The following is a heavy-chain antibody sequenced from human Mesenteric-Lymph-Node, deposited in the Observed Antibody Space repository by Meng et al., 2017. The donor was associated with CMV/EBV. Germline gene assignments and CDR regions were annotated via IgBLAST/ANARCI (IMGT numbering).Heavy chain of an antibody. D-gene: IGHD1-26*01. Sequence: GESLKISCAASGFTFSSYAMSWVRQAPGKGLEWVSFIYSDGFGTYYADSVKGRFTISRDNFKNTLYLQMNSLRAEDTAVYYCAKVVGGAYWYFDLWGRGTLVTVSS. V-gene: IGHV3-23*03. J-gene: IGHJ2*01. CDR2: IYSDGFGT. CDR3: AKVVGGAYWYFDL. CDR1: GFTFSSYA.